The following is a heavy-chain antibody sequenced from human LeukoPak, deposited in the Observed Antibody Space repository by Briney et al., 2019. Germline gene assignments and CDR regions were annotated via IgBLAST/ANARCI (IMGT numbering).Heavy chain of an antibody. J-gene: IGHJ4*02. D-gene: IGHD3-10*01. CDR2: IYSGGST. V-gene: IGHV3-53*04. Sequence: GRSLRLSCAASGFTVSSNYMSWVRQAPGKGLEWVSVIYSGGSTYYADSVKGRFTISRHNSKNTLYLQMNSLRAEDTAVYYCARVRGQSLYYFDYWGQGTLVTVSS. CDR1: GFTVSSNY. CDR3: ARVRGQSLYYFDY.